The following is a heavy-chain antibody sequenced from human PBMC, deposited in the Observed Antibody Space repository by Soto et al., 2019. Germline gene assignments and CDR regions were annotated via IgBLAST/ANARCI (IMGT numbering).Heavy chain of an antibody. CDR3: ARVAGPIVVVPAATYYYYYYMDV. V-gene: IGHV3-7*01. CDR1: GFTFSSYW. CDR2: IKQDGSEK. Sequence: EVQLVESGGGLVQPGGSLRLSCAASGFTFSSYWMSWVRQAPGKGLEWVANIKQDGSEKYYVDSVKGRFTISRDNAKNSLYLQMNSLRAEDTAVYYCARVAGPIVVVPAATYYYYYYMDVWGKGTTVTVSS. J-gene: IGHJ6*03. D-gene: IGHD2-2*01.